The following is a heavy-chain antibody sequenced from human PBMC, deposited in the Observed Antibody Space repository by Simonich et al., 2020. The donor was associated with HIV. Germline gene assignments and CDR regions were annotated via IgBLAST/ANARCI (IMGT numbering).Heavy chain of an antibody. V-gene: IGHV1-18*01. Sequence: QVQLVQSGAEVKKPGASVKVSCKTSGYTFTSFVISWVRQAPGQGLEWMGWINPNSGDTNYAQRLQGRVIMTRDTTINTAYMDLSRLRADDTAVYYCARGPFPNYYGPGSYWGGFDYWGQGTLVTVSS. D-gene: IGHD3-10*01. CDR3: ARGPFPNYYGPGSYWGGFDY. J-gene: IGHJ4*01. CDR2: INPNSGDT. CDR1: GYTFTSFV.